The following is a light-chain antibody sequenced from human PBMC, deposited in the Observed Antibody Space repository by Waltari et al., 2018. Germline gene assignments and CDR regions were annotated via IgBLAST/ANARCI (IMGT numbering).Light chain of an antibody. CDR1: QSISRN. CDR2: GAS. J-gene: IGKJ2*01. Sequence: DFQLTRPPSSLSASVGDRVTLTCRSSQSISRNLNWYQQKPGKAPKLLIYGASTLQSGVPSRFSGRGSGTDFTLTISSLQPADFATYFCQQTYSTFHTFGQGTKVDIK. V-gene: IGKV1-39*01. CDR3: QQTYSTFHT.